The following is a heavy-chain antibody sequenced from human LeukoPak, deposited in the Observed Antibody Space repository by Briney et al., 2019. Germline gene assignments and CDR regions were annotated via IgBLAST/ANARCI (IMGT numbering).Heavy chain of an antibody. V-gene: IGHV4-59*12. D-gene: IGHD6-13*01. Sequence: SETLSLTCTVSGGSISSYYWSWIRQPPGKGLEWIGYIYYSGSTNYNPSLKSRVTISVDKSKNQFSLKLSSVTAADTAVYYCARVVAAGTVFDYWGQGTLVTVSS. CDR1: GGSISSYY. CDR2: IYYSGST. J-gene: IGHJ4*02. CDR3: ARVVAAGTVFDY.